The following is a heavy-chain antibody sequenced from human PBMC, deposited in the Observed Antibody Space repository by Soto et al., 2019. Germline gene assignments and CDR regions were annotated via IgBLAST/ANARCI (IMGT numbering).Heavy chain of an antibody. V-gene: IGHV2-5*02. CDR2: IYWDDDK. J-gene: IGHJ4*02. CDR3: AHRRAVNYFDY. CDR1: GFSLSTSGVG. D-gene: IGHD3-22*01. Sequence: QITLKESGPTLVKPTQTLTLTCTFSGFSLSTSGVGVGWIRQPPGKALEWLALIYWDDDKRYSPSLKSRLTITKDTSKNQVVLTMTNMDPVXXXXXXXAHRRAVNYFDYWGQGTLVTVSS.